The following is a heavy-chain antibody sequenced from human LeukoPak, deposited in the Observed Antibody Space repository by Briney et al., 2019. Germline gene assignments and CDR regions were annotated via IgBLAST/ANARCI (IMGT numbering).Heavy chain of an antibody. CDR2: INPSGGST. V-gene: IGHV1-46*01. CDR3: ARDCSGSYFLGLPPDY. J-gene: IGHJ4*02. D-gene: IGHD3-10*02. Sequence: ASVKVSCKASGYTFTSYYMHWVRQAPGQGLEWMGIINPSGGSTSYAQKFQGRVTMTRDTSTSTVYMELSSLRSEDTAVYYCARDCSGSYFLGLPPDYWGQGTLVTVSS. CDR1: GYTFTSYY.